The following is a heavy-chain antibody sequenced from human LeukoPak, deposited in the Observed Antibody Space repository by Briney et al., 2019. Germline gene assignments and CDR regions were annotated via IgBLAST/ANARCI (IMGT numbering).Heavy chain of an antibody. J-gene: IGHJ4*02. CDR2: INPNSGGT. CDR1: GYTFSDYY. D-gene: IGHD6-19*01. CDR3: ATLRRSGWYIGD. V-gene: IGHV1-2*02. Sequence: GASVKVSCKASGYTFSDYYMHWVRQAPGQGLEWMGWINPNSGGTTYVEKFQGRVTMTRDTSITTAYMELSSLRSDDTAMYYCATLRRSGWYIGDWGQGTLVTVSS.